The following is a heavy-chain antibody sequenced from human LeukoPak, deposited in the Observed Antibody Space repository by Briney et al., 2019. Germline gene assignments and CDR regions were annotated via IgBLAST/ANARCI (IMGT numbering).Heavy chain of an antibody. CDR1: GGSISSSSYY. D-gene: IGHD3-22*01. CDR3: ARSSEVRSITMIVVPTAFDI. Sequence: SETLSLTCTVSGGSISSSSYYWGWIRQPPGKGLEWIGSIYYSGSTYYNPSLKSRVTISVDTSKNQFSLKLSSVTAADTAVYYCARSSEVRSITMIVVPTAFDIWGQGTMVTVFS. J-gene: IGHJ3*02. V-gene: IGHV4-39*07. CDR2: IYYSGST.